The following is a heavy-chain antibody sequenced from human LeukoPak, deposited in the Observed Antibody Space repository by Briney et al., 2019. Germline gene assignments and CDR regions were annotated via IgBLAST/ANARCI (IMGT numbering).Heavy chain of an antibody. V-gene: IGHV1-2*02. CDR1: GYTFTGYY. J-gene: IGHJ5*02. CDR2: INPNSGGT. Sequence: GASVKVSCKASGYTFTGYYMHWVRQAPGQGLEWMGWINPNSGGTNYAQKFQGRVTMTRDTSISTAYMELSRLRSDDTAVYYCARNSRIAARPTLGFDPWGQGTLVTVSS. D-gene: IGHD6-6*01. CDR3: ARNSRIAARPTLGFDP.